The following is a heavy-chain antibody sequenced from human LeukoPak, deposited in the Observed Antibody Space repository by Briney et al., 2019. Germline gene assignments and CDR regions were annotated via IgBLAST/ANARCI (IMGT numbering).Heavy chain of an antibody. D-gene: IGHD3-22*01. J-gene: IGHJ4*02. CDR3: ARDRQYYYDSSGYYYMQY. CDR2: IIPIFGTA. V-gene: IGHV1-69*01. CDR1: GGTFSSYA. Sequence: SVKVSCKASGGTFSSYAISWVRQAPGQGLEWMGGIIPIFGTANYAQKFQGRVTITADESTSTAYMELSSLRSEDTAVYYCARDRQYYYDSSGYYYMQYWGQGTLVTVSS.